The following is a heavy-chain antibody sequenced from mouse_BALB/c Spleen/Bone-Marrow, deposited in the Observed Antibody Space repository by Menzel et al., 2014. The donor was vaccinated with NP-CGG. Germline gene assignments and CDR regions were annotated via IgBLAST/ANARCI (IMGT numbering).Heavy chain of an antibody. Sequence: EVHLVESGGGLVKPGGSLELSCAASGFTFSSYAMSWVRQTPEKRLEWVASISSGGSTYYPDSVKGRFTISRDNARNILYLQMSSLRSEDTAMYYCARGGGYDYGSWFAYWGQGTLVTVSA. V-gene: IGHV5-6-5*01. CDR3: ARGGGYDYGSWFAY. J-gene: IGHJ3*01. D-gene: IGHD2-4*01. CDR2: ISSGGST. CDR1: GFTFSSYA.